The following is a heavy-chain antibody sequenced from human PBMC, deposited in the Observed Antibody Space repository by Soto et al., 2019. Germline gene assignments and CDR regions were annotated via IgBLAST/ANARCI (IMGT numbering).Heavy chain of an antibody. J-gene: IGHJ6*02. Sequence: GGSLRLACAASGFNVSSYSMHWVRQAPGKGLEWVALILHDGSNEYYADSVKGRFTISRDNSKNTLYLQMKSLRAEDTAVYYCAKSRDGYSFYFYYGMDVWGQGTTVTVSS. CDR2: ILHDGSNE. V-gene: IGHV3-30*18. D-gene: IGHD4-4*01. CDR3: AKSRDGYSFYFYYGMDV. CDR1: GFNVSSYS.